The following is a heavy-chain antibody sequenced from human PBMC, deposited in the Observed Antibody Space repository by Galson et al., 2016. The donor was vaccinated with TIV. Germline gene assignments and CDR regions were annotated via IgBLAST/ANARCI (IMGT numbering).Heavy chain of an antibody. V-gene: IGHV3-20*04. CDR3: VREVACGGACYYFDY. CDR2: INWNGGAT. J-gene: IGHJ4*02. Sequence: SLRLSCAASGFTFDDHGMSWVRQGPGKGLEWVSSINWNGGATSYADSVKGRFTISRDNAKNFLYLQMNSLRAEDTAFYYCVREVACGGACYYFDYWGQGYLVTVSS. CDR1: GFTFDDHG. D-gene: IGHD2-21*02.